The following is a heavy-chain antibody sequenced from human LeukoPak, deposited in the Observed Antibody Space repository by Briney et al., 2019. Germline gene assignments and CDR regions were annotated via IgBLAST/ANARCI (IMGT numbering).Heavy chain of an antibody. Sequence: GGSLRLSCAASGFTFSSYGMHWVRQAPGKGLEWVAFIRYDGSNKYYADSVKGRFTISRDNSKNTLYLQMNSLRAEDTAVYYGAKDGNYYDSSGYGDYWGQGTLVTVSS. J-gene: IGHJ4*02. CDR2: IRYDGSNK. V-gene: IGHV3-30*02. D-gene: IGHD3-22*01. CDR1: GFTFSSYG. CDR3: AKDGNYYDSSGYGDY.